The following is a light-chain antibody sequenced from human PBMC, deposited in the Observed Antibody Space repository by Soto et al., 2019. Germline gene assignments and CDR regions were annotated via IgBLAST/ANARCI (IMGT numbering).Light chain of an antibody. Sequence: QSVLTQPPSVSGAPGQRVTISCTGSSSNIGAGYDVYWYQQLPGTAPKLLIYGNSNRPSGVPDRFSASKSGTSASLAITGLQAEDEADYYCQSYDSSLSASVVFGGGTKLTVL. J-gene: IGLJ2*01. CDR2: GNS. CDR1: SSNIGAGYD. V-gene: IGLV1-40*01. CDR3: QSYDSSLSASVV.